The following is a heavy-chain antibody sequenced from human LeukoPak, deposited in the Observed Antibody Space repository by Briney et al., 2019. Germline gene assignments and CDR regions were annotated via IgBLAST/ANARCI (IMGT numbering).Heavy chain of an antibody. CDR1: GYSFTSYW. D-gene: IGHD5-18*01. Sequence: GESLKISCKGSGYSFTSYWIGWVRQMPGKGLEWMGIIYPGDSDTRYSPSFQGQVTISADKSISTAYLQWSSLKASDTAMYYCARHPSGYSYGSFAFDIWGQGTMVTVSS. J-gene: IGHJ3*02. CDR2: IYPGDSDT. V-gene: IGHV5-51*01. CDR3: ARHPSGYSYGSFAFDI.